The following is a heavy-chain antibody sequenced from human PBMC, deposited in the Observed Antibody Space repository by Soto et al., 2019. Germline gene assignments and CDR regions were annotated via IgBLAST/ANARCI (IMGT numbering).Heavy chain of an antibody. D-gene: IGHD3-3*01. V-gene: IGHV4-34*01. CDR2: INHSGST. Sequence: SETLSLTCAVYGGSFSGYYWSWIRQPPGKGLEWIGEINHSGSTNYNPSLKSRVTISVDTSKNQFHLKLSSVTAADTAVYYRAGLRFLEWLLLSDYYYGMDVWGQGTTVT. CDR3: AGLRFLEWLLLSDYYYGMDV. J-gene: IGHJ6*02. CDR1: GGSFSGYY.